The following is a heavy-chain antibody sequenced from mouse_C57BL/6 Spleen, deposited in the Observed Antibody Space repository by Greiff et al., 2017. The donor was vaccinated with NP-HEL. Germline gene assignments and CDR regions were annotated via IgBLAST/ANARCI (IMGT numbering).Heavy chain of an antibody. V-gene: IGHV1-52*01. J-gene: IGHJ3*01. CDR2: IDPSDSET. CDR3: ARGGDYYGSSYGWFAY. D-gene: IGHD1-1*01. Sequence: QVQLQQSGAELVRPGSSVKLSCKASGYTFTSYWMHWVKQRPIQGLEWIGNIDPSDSETHYNQKFKDKATLTVDKSSSTAYMQLSSLTSEDSAVYYCARGGDYYGSSYGWFAYWGQGTLVTVSA. CDR1: GYTFTSYW.